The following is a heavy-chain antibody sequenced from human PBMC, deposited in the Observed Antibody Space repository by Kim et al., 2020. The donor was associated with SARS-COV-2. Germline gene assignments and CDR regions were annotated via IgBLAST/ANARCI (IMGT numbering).Heavy chain of an antibody. CDR1: GGSISSSSYY. CDR2: IYYSGST. J-gene: IGHJ3*02. D-gene: IGHD5-12*01. V-gene: IGHV4-39*07. Sequence: SETLSLTCTVSGGSISSSSYYWGWIRQPPGKGLEWIGSIYYSGSTYYNPSLKSRVTISVDTSKNQFSLKLSSVTAADTAVYYCARDLRRDGYNGDAFDIWGQGTMVTVSS. CDR3: ARDLRRDGYNGDAFDI.